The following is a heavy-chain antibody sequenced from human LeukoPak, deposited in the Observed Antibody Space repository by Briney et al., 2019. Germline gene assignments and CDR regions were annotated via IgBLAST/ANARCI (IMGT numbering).Heavy chain of an antibody. CDR2: INPNSGGT. CDR1: GYTFTGYY. Sequence: GASVKVSCKASGYTFTGYYMHWVRQAPGQGLEWMGWINPNSGGTNYAQKFQGWVPMTRDTSISTAYMELSRLRSDDTAVYYCARGEGYGGIYGMDVWGQGTTVTVSS. J-gene: IGHJ6*02. D-gene: IGHD4-23*01. V-gene: IGHV1-2*04. CDR3: ARGEGYGGIYGMDV.